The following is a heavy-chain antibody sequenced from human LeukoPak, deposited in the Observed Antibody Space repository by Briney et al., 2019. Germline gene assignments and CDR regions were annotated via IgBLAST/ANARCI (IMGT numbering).Heavy chain of an antibody. CDR3: AKGRTIFGVVTHLFDY. V-gene: IGHV3-23*01. Sequence: GGSLRLSCAASGFTFSSYAMTWVRQAPGKGLEWVSAIRGSGDTTFYADSVKGRFTISRDNSKNTLYLQINSLRAEDTAVYYCAKGRTIFGVVTHLFDYWGQGTLVTVSS. CDR1: GFTFSSYA. J-gene: IGHJ4*02. D-gene: IGHD3-3*01. CDR2: IRGSGDTT.